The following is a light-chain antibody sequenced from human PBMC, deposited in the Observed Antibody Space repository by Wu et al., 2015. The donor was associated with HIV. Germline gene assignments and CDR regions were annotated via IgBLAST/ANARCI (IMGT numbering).Light chain of an antibody. J-gene: IGKJ1*01. CDR2: AAS. CDR3: QQSFFTPWT. V-gene: IGKV1-39*01. Sequence: DIQTTQSPSSLSASVGDRVTITCRASQNIDNYLNWYQQKPGKAPNLLIYAASNLQGGVPSRFSGSGSGTEFTLTINTLQPADFATYYCQQSFFTPWTFGQGTKVEIK. CDR1: QNIDNY.